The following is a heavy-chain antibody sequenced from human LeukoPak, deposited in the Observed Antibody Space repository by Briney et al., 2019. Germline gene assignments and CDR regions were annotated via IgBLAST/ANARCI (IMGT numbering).Heavy chain of an antibody. V-gene: IGHV4-39*07. D-gene: IGHD3-10*01. Sequence: ASETLSLTCSVSAVSISDSSYDWGWVRHPPGEGLEWIGSICLTESTPYNPSIKSRLTISIDSPKNQFSMKLTSVTAADTSISYGARGISYRYASGGYFDLWGRGTLVTVSS. CDR3: ARGISYRYASGGYFDL. CDR2: ICLTEST. J-gene: IGHJ2*01. CDR1: AVSISDSSYD.